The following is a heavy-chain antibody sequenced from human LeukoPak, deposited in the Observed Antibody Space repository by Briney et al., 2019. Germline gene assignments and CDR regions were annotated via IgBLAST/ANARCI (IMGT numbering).Heavy chain of an antibody. CDR1: GGTFSSYA. CDR2: IIPIFGTA. Sequence: SVKVSCKASGGTFSSYAISWVRQAPGQGLEWMGGIIPIFGTANYAQKFQGRVTITADESTSTAYMELSSLRSEDTAVYYCARDLPESYDSSGYYDYWGQGTLVTVSS. D-gene: IGHD3-22*01. CDR3: ARDLPESYDSSGYYDY. V-gene: IGHV1-69*13. J-gene: IGHJ4*02.